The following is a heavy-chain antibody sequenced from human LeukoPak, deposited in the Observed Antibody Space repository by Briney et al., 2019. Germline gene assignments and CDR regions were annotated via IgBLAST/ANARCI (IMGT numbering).Heavy chain of an antibody. CDR3: TRDTPGIAASVSGG. V-gene: IGHV3-53*01. CDR2: IYSGGNT. Sequence: GGSLRLSCTASGFSVSHNYMNWVRQAPGKGLEWVALIYSGGNTHYADSVKGRFTISRDNSKNTLYLQMSSLRVEVTAVYYCTRDTPGIAASVSGGWGQGTLVTVSS. J-gene: IGHJ4*02. CDR1: GFSVSHNY. D-gene: IGHD6-13*01.